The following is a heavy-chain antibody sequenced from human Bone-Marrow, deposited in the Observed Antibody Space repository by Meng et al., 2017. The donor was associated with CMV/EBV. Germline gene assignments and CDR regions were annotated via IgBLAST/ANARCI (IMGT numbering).Heavy chain of an antibody. Sequence: ASVKVSCKGSGYTFTGYYIHWVRQAPGQGLEWMGWINPNSGATNYVQKFEGRVTMTRDTSITTAYMELSSLRSEDTAVYYCARDVRSSSWTHRYYYYGMDVWGQGTTVTVSS. CDR1: GYTFTGYY. CDR3: ARDVRSSSWTHRYYYYGMDV. CDR2: INPNSGAT. V-gene: IGHV1-2*02. D-gene: IGHD6-13*01. J-gene: IGHJ6*02.